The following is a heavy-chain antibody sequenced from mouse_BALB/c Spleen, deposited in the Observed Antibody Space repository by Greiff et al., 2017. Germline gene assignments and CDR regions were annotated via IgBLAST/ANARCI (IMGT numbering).Heavy chain of an antibody. V-gene: IGHV1-82*01. CDR2: IYPGDGDT. CDR3: ARHDYYYGSSFDY. CDR1: GYAFSSSW. D-gene: IGHD1-1*01. Sequence: VQVVESGPELVKPGASVKISCKASGYAFSSSWMNWVKQRPGQGLEWIGRIYPGDGDTNYNGKFKGKATLTADKSSSTAYMQLSSLTSVDSAVYFCARHDYYYGSSFDYWGQGTTLTVSS. J-gene: IGHJ2*01.